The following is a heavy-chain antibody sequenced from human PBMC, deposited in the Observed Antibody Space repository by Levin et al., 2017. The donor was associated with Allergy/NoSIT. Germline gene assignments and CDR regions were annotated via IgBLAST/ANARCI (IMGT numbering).Heavy chain of an antibody. J-gene: IGHJ4*02. CDR3: ASSYSSGRRAIDY. Sequence: SETLSLTCTVSGGSISSSSYYWGWIRQPPGKGLEWIGSIYYSGSTYYNPSLKSRVTISVDTSKNQFSLTLSSVTAADTAVYYCASSYSSGRRAIDYWGQGTLDTVSS. D-gene: IGHD6-19*01. CDR2: IYYSGST. CDR1: GGSISSSSYY. V-gene: IGHV4-39*01.